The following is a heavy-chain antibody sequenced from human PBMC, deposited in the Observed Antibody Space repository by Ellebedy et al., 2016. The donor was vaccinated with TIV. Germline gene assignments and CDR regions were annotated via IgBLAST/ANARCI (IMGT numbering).Heavy chain of an antibody. J-gene: IGHJ3*02. CDR2: IFSNDEK. CDR1: GFSLSNARMG. CDR3: ARAVRGYYDSSPPGAFDI. V-gene: IGHV2-26*01. D-gene: IGHD3-22*01. Sequence: SGPTLVKPTETLTLTCTVSGFSLSNARMGVSWIRQPPGKALEWLVHIFSNDEKSYSTSLKSRLTISKDTSKSQLVLTMTNMDPVDTATYYFARAVRGYYDSSPPGAFDIWGQGTMVTVSS.